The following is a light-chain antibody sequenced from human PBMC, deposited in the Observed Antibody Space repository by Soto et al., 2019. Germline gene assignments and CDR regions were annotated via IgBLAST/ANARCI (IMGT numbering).Light chain of an antibody. J-gene: IGKJ1*01. CDR1: QSISSW. V-gene: IGKV1-5*03. CDR3: QQYNTYSRT. CDR2: NAS. Sequence: EIQMTQSPSTLSASVGDRVTITCRASQSISSWLAWYQQKPGKAPKLLISNASNLESGVPSRFSGSGSGTEFTLTISSLQPDDFATYYCQQYNTYSRTFGQGTKVEIK.